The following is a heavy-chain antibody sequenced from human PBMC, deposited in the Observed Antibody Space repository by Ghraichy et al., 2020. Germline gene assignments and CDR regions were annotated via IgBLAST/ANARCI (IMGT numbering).Heavy chain of an antibody. CDR2: ISWDGSST. D-gene: IGHD4-17*01. J-gene: IGHJ4*02. CDR1: GFTFDDYT. CDR3: AKGGYGDYVSSFDY. V-gene: IGHV3-43*01. Sequence: GESLNISCAASGFTFDDYTMHWVRQAPGKGLEWVSLISWDGSSTYYADSVKGRFTISRDNSKNSLYLQMNSLRTEDTALYYCAKGGYGDYVSSFDYWGQGTLVTVSS.